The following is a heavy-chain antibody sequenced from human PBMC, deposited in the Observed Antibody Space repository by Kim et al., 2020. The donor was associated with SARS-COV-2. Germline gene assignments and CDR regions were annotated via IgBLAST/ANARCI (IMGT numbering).Heavy chain of an antibody. Sequence: AGSVKGRFTIARDNSKNTLYLHMNSLRAEDTAVYYCAKAAGNDDYYYGMDVWGQGTAVTVSS. D-gene: IGHD6-19*01. J-gene: IGHJ6*02. CDR3: AKAAGNDDYYYGMDV. V-gene: IGHV3-30*02.